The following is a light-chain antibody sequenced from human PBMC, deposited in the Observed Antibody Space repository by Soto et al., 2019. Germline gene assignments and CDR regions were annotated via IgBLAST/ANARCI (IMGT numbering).Light chain of an antibody. J-gene: IGKJ5*01. CDR2: GAS. CDR1: QSVSSK. Sequence: EIVMTQSPATLSVSPGERATLSCRASQSVSSKLAWYQQKPGKAPRLLTYGASTRATGIPARFSGSGSGTEFTLTISSLQSEDFAVYYCQQYNNWPPITFGQGTRLEIK. CDR3: QQYNNWPPIT. V-gene: IGKV3-15*01.